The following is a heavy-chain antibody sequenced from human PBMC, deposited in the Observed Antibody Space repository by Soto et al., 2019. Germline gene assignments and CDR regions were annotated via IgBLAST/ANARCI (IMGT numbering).Heavy chain of an antibody. CDR2: ISYDGSNK. J-gene: IGHJ5*02. CDR1: GFTFSSYG. V-gene: IGHV3-30*18. Sequence: GWSLRLSCAASGFTFSSYGMHWVRQAPGKGLEWVAVISYDGSNKYYADSVKGRFTISRDNSKNTLYLQMNSLRAEDTAVYYCAKDLSGCSGGSCYSPTWYDPWGQGTLVTVSS. D-gene: IGHD2-15*01. CDR3: AKDLSGCSGGSCYSPTWYDP.